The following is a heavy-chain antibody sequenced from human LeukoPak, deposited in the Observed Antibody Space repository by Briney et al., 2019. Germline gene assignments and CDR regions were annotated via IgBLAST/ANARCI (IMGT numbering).Heavy chain of an antibody. CDR1: GGSISSSSYY. Sequence: PSETLSLTCTVSGGSISSSSYYWGWIRQPPGKGLEWIGSIYYSGSTYYNPSLKSRVTISVDTSKNQFSLKLSSVTAADTAVYYCATLGSSSLRYYYYYYMDVWGKGTTGTVSS. V-gene: IGHV4-39*01. J-gene: IGHJ6*03. D-gene: IGHD6-6*01. CDR3: ATLGSSSLRYYYYYYMDV. CDR2: IYYSGST.